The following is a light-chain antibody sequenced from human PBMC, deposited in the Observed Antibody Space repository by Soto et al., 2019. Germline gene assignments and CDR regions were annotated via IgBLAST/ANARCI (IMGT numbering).Light chain of an antibody. Sequence: DIQMTQSPSSLSASVGDRVTITCRTSQPISDYLNWYQQKPGKAPSLLIYTSSNLQTGVPSRFSCSGSGTHFTLTISSLQPEDFATYYCQQLNSYPLTFGVGTKLDIK. V-gene: IGKV1-17*01. CDR1: QPISDY. CDR2: TSS. J-gene: IGKJ4*01. CDR3: QQLNSYPLT.